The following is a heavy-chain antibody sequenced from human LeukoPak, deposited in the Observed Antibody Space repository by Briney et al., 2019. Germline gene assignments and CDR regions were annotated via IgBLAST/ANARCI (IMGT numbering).Heavy chain of an antibody. CDR1: GGSISSYY. J-gene: IGHJ4*02. CDR2: VYYSGST. D-gene: IGHD3-22*01. V-gene: IGHV4-59*12. Sequence: SETLSLTCTVSGGSISSYYWSWIRQPPGKGLEWIGYVYYSGSTNYNPSLKSRVTMSVDTSKNQFSLKLNSVTAADTAVYYCARGGDSSGYFYSIDYWGQGTLVTVSS. CDR3: ARGGDSSGYFYSIDY.